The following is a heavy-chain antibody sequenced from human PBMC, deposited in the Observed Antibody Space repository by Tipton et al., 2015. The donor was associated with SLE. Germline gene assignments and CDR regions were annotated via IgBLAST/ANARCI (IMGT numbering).Heavy chain of an antibody. V-gene: IGHV4-34*01. CDR3: ARGLFMRLREFSWFDP. Sequence: TLSLTCAVYGGSISSSSSYYWAWIRQPPGKGVEWIGEINHRGSTNYNPSLKSRVTISLDTSKIQFSLKLTSVTAADTAIYYCARGLFMRLREFSWFDPWGQGTLVTVSS. D-gene: IGHD5-12*01. CDR1: GGSISSSSSYY. CDR2: INHRGST. J-gene: IGHJ5*02.